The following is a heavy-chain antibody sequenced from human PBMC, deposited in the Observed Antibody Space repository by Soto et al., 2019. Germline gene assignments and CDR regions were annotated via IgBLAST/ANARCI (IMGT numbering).Heavy chain of an antibody. CDR2: INPSGGST. Sequence: QVQLVQSGAEVKKPGASVKVSCKASGYTFTSYYMHWVRQAPGQGLEWMGIINPSGGSTSYAQKFQGRVTMTRDTSTSTVYMELSSLRSEDTAVYYCARCSGWLQFSRDGYFDYWGQGTLVTVSS. V-gene: IGHV1-46*01. CDR3: ARCSGWLQFSRDGYFDY. D-gene: IGHD5-12*01. J-gene: IGHJ4*02. CDR1: GYTFTSYY.